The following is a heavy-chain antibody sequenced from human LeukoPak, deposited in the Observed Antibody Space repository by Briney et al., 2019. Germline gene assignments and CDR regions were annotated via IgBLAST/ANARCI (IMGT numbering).Heavy chain of an antibody. V-gene: IGHV3-48*01. CDR3: AKPLAGTSQNAFDI. J-gene: IGHJ3*02. CDR1: GFTFSSYS. D-gene: IGHD6-13*01. Sequence: GGSLRLSCAASGFTFSSYSMNWVRQAPGKGLEWVSYISSSSSTIYYADSVKGRFTISRDNSKNTLYLQMNSLRAEDTAVYYCAKPLAGTSQNAFDIWGQGTMVTVSS. CDR2: ISSSSSTI.